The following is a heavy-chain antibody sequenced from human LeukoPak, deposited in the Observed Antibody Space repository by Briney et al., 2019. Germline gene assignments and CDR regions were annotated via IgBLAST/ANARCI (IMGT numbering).Heavy chain of an antibody. CDR1: GGSISSTTYY. V-gene: IGHV3-23*01. Sequence: ETLSLTCTVSGGSISSTTYYWAWIRQPPGTGLEWVSGITGNGATTYYADSVKGRFTISRDNSRNTVYLQMNSLRAEDTAVYYCANDLGWIQLNLGRGQGTLVTVSS. CDR2: ITGNGATT. CDR3: ANDLGWIQLNLG. D-gene: IGHD5-18*01. J-gene: IGHJ4*02.